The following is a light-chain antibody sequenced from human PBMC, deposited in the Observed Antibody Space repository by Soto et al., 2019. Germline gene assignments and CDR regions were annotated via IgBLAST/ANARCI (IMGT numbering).Light chain of an antibody. CDR2: DIS. CDR1: HSVTSSN. CDR3: QQYNDWPLT. J-gene: IGKJ4*01. V-gene: IGKV3D-15*01. Sequence: EIVLTQSPGTLSLSPGERATLSCRASHSVTSSNLAWYQQKPGQAPSLLIYDISARATGIPTRFSGSGSGTEFTLTISSLQSEDFAVYYCQQYNDWPLTLGGGTKVDIK.